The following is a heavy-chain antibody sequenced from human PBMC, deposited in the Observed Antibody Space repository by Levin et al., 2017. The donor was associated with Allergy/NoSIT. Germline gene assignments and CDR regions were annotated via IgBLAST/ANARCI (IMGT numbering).Heavy chain of an antibody. D-gene: IGHD3-22*01. CDR1: GGSISSYY. CDR3: ARAYYDSSGYYYVFDY. J-gene: IGHJ4*02. CDR2: IYYSGST. V-gene: IGHV4-59*01. Sequence: SETLSLTCTVSGGSISSYYWSWIRQPPGKGLEWIGYIYYSGSTNYNPSLKSRVTISVDTSKNQFSLKLSSVTAADTAVYYCARAYYDSSGYYYVFDYWGQGTLVTVSS.